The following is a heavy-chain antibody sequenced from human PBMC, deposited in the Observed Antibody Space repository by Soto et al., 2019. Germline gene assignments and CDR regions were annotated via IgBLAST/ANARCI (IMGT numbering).Heavy chain of an antibody. CDR2: IYHSGST. J-gene: IGHJ4*02. CDR3: ERDLHSGYDYQDYFDY. Sequence: PSETLSVTCAFSVYSISIGYYWGWIRQPPGKGLEWIGSIYHSGSTYYNPSLKSRVTISVDTSKNQFSLKLSSVTAADTAVYYCERDLHSGYDYQDYFDYWGKGNLVTVS. CDR1: VYSISIGYY. V-gene: IGHV4-38-2*02. D-gene: IGHD5-12*01.